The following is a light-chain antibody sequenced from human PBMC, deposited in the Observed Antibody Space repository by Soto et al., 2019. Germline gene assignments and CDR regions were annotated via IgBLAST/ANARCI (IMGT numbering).Light chain of an antibody. Sequence: EIGLTKSPGTLSLSPGESATLSCRASQSVNSRFLAWYQHKPGQAPRLLIYAASTRATGIPDRFSGSASGTDFTLTISRLEPEDFAVYSCNQYGDSPPNTFGQGTKREIK. V-gene: IGKV3-20*01. CDR2: AAS. CDR3: NQYGDSPPNT. CDR1: QSVNSRF. J-gene: IGKJ2*01.